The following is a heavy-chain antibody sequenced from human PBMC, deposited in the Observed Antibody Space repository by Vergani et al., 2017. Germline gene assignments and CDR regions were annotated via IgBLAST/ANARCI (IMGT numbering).Heavy chain of an antibody. Sequence: QVQLVQSGAEVKKPGSSVKVSCKASGGTFSTSGFNWVRLAPGQGLEWLGGIVPMFRAPNYAQKFRGRVTITADESTSTAYMELSSLRSEDTAVYYCAREGTGYCSGGSCYSWFDPWGQGTLVTVSS. D-gene: IGHD2-15*01. V-gene: IGHV1-69*01. CDR2: IVPMFRAP. CDR1: GGTFSTSG. CDR3: AREGTGYCSGGSCYSWFDP. J-gene: IGHJ5*02.